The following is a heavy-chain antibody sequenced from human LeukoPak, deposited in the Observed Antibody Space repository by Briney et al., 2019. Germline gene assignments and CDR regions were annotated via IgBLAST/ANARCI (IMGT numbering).Heavy chain of an antibody. V-gene: IGHV4-34*01. CDR1: GGSFGGYY. D-gene: IGHD3-3*01. CDR2: INDSGSS. J-gene: IGHJ5*02. CDR3: ARDHLANLASRLFDP. Sequence: PSETLSLTCAVYGGSFGGYYWSWIRQPPGKGLEWIGEINDSGSSNYIPSLKSRVTISVDTSKNQFSLKLSSVTAADTAVYYCARDHLANLASRLFDPWGQGSLVTVSS.